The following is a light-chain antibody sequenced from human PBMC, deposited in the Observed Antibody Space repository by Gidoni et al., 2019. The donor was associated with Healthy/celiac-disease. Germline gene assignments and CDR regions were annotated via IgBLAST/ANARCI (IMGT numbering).Light chain of an antibody. CDR2: GAS. Sequence: EIVLTQSPGPLSLSPGERATLSCRASQSVSSSYLAWYQQKPGQAPRLLSYGASSRATGIPDRFSGSGSGTDFTLTISRLEPEDFAVYYCQQYGSSPRVTFGPGTKVDIK. V-gene: IGKV3-20*01. CDR3: QQYGSSPRVT. J-gene: IGKJ3*01. CDR1: QSVSSSY.